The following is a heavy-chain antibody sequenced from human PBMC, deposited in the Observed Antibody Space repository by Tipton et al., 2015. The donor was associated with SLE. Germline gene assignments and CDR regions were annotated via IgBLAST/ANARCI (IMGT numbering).Heavy chain of an antibody. CDR3: ARGMLAWRGAIIGVDV. CDR1: GGSISSYY. J-gene: IGHJ6*02. Sequence: TLSLTCSVSGGSISSYYWNWIRQPPGKGLEWVGYLQYTGTTSYSPSLKSRATISVDTSKNQLSLRLSSVTAADTAVYYCARGMLAWRGAIIGVDVWGQGTSVNVPS. D-gene: IGHD2-8*01. CDR2: LQYTGTT. V-gene: IGHV4-59*08.